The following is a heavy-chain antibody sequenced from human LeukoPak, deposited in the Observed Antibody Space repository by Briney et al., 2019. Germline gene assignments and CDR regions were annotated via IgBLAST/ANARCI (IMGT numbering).Heavy chain of an antibody. CDR2: ISYDESNK. CDR1: GFIFSDYV. Sequence: GGSLRLSCAASGFIFSDYVMNWLRQAPGKGLEWVAAISYDESNKYYADAVKGRFTISRDNSKNTLSLQMNTLRAEDTAVYYCAKGRNDPSGYYFDYWGQGTLVTVSS. J-gene: IGHJ4*02. CDR3: AKGRNDPSGYYFDY. D-gene: IGHD1-1*01. V-gene: IGHV3-30*18.